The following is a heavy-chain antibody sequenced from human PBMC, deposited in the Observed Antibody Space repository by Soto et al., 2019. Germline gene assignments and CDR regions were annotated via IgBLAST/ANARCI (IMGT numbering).Heavy chain of an antibody. D-gene: IGHD3-22*01. CDR1: GGSITSDY. J-gene: IGHJ4*02. CDR3: ARGAPPYYDSSGRHYYFDY. Sequence: SETLSLTCTVSGGSITSDYWTWIRQPPGKGLEYIGYIYNSGTTNYNPSLRSRVTISMDTSKNHFSLKLSSVTAADTAVYFCARGAPPYYDSSGRHYYFDYWGQGTLVTVSS. CDR2: IYNSGTT. V-gene: IGHV4-59*01.